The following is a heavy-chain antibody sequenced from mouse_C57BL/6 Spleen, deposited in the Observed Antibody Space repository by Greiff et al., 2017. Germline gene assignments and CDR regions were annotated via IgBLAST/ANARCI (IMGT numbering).Heavy chain of an antibody. CDR2: ISSGGSYT. CDR1: GFTFSSYG. V-gene: IGHV5-6*01. J-gene: IGHJ1*03. CDR3: ARQDGYYEYFDV. Sequence: EVQLVESGGDLVKPGGSLKLSCAASGFTFSSYGMSWVRQTPDKRLEWVATISSGGSYTYYPDSVKGRFTISRDNAKNTLYLQMSSLKSEDTAMYYCARQDGYYEYFDVWGTGTTVTVSS. D-gene: IGHD2-3*01.